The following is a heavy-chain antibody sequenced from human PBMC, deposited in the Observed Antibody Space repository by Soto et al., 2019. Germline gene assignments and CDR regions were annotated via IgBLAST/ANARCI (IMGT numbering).Heavy chain of an antibody. V-gene: IGHV4-59*01. CDR2: IYYSGST. D-gene: IGHD2-15*01. CDR1: GGSISSYY. CDR3: ARSYRRYCSGGSCYSYYYYYMDV. Sequence: SETLSLTCTVSGGSISSYYWSWIRQPPGKGLEWIGYIYYSGSTNYNPSLKGRVTISVDTSKNQFSLKLSSVTAADTAVYYCARSYRRYCSGGSCYSYYYYYMDVWGKGTTVTVSS. J-gene: IGHJ6*03.